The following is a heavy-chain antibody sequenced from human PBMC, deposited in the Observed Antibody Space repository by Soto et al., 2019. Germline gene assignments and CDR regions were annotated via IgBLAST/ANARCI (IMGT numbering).Heavy chain of an antibody. D-gene: IGHD6-13*01. V-gene: IGHV1-18*01. Sequence: ASVMVSGKASGYTFTSYGISWVRQAPGQGLEWMGWISAYNGNTNYAQKLQGRVTMTRDTSTSTVYMELSSLRSEDTAVYYCARDLRNVLFRAAAGTFDY. CDR3: ARDLRNVLFRAAAGTFDY. CDR1: GYTFTSYG. J-gene: IGHJ4*01. CDR2: ISAYNGNT.